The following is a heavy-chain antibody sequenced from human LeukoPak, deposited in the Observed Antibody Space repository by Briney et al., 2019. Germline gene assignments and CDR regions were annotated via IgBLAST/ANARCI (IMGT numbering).Heavy chain of an antibody. CDR2: MNPNSGNT. D-gene: IGHD7-27*01. CDR1: GYTFNSYD. V-gene: IGHV1-8*01. CDR3: ASKKLGLPLGMDV. J-gene: IGHJ6*02. Sequence: GASVKLSCKASGYTFNSYDINWARQANGQGIEWMGWMNPNSGNTGYAQKFQGRVTMTRNTSISTAYMELSSLRSEDTAVYYCASKKLGLPLGMDVWGQGTTVTVSS.